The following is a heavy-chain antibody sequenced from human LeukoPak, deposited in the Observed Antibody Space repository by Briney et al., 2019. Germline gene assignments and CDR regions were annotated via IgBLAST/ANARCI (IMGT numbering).Heavy chain of an antibody. CDR2: INPNSGGT. CDR1: GYTFTGYF. J-gene: IGHJ3*02. D-gene: IGHD2-2*01. V-gene: IGHV1-2*02. CDR3: ARERGYCSGSTCQTSDAFDI. Sequence: GASVKVSCKTSGYTFTGYFIHWVRQAPGHGLEWMGWINPNSGGTNYAQRFQGRVTMTRDTSISTAYMELTRLRSDDTAVYYCARERGYCSGSTCQTSDAFDIWGQGTLVTVSS.